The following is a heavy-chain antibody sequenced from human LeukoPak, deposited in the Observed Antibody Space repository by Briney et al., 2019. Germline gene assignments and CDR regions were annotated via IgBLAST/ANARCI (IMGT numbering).Heavy chain of an antibody. V-gene: IGHV3-21*01. J-gene: IGHJ6*02. CDR2: ISSSSSYI. CDR3: ARDILVQLDRKDDYYYYYGMDV. D-gene: IGHD1-1*01. CDR1: GFTFSSYG. Sequence: GGSLRLSCAASGFTFSSYGMNWVRQAPGKGLEWVSAISSSSSYIYYADSVKGRFTISRDNAKNSLYLQMNSLRAEDTAVYYCARDILVQLDRKDDYYYYYGMDVWGQGTTVTVSS.